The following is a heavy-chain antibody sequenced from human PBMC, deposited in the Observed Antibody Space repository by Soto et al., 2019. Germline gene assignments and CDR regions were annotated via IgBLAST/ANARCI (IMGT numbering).Heavy chain of an antibody. V-gene: IGHV4-61*01. D-gene: IGHD1-26*01. J-gene: IGHJ5*02. CDR3: ARAPIVGARKKTQWFDP. CDR1: GGSVSSGSYY. Sequence: SETLSLTCTVSGGSVSSGSYYWSWIRQPPGKGLEWIGYIYYSGSTNYNPSLKSRVTISVDTSKNQFSLKLSSVTAADTAVYYCARAPIVGARKKTQWFDPWGQGTLVTVSS. CDR2: IYYSGST.